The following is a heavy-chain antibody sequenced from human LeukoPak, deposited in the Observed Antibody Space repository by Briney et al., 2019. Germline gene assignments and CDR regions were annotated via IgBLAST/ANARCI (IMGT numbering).Heavy chain of an antibody. CDR2: ISWNSGSI. D-gene: IGHD3-10*01. J-gene: IGHJ4*02. V-gene: IGHV3-9*01. CDR3: AKAGGFGELSEYYFNY. CDR1: GFTFDDYA. Sequence: GGSLRLSCAASGFTFDDYAMHWVRQAPGKGLEWVSGISWNSGSIGYADSVKGRFTISRDNAKNSLYLQMNSLRAEDTALYYCAKAGGFGELSEYYFNYWGQGTLVTVSS.